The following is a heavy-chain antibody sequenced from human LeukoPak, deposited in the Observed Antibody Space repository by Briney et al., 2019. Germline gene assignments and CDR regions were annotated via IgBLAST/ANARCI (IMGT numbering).Heavy chain of an antibody. V-gene: IGHV4-59*01. D-gene: IGHD2-2*01. CDR2: IYYSGST. CDR1: GCSISSYY. J-gene: IGHJ5*02. Sequence: PSETLSLTCTVSGCSISSYYWSWIRQPPGKGLEWIGYIYYSGSTNYNPSLKSRLTISVDTSENQLSLKLSSVTATDTAVYYCARDRGYCSSNSCYQWFDPWGQGTLVTVSS. CDR3: ARDRGYCSSNSCYQWFDP.